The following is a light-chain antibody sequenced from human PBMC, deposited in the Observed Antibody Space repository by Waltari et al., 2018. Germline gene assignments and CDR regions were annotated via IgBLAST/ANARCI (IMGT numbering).Light chain of an antibody. CDR1: QRVSSN. CDR3: QQYNNWPWGT. J-gene: IGKJ1*01. CDR2: GAS. V-gene: IGKV3-15*01. Sequence: EIVMTQSPATLSVSPGERATLPCRASQRVSSNLAWYQQKPGQAPRLLIYGASTRATGIPARFSGSGSGTEFTLTISSLQSEDFAVYYCQQYNNWPWGTFGQGTKVEIK.